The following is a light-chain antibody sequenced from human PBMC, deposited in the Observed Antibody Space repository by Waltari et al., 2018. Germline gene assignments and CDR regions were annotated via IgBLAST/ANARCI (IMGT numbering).Light chain of an antibody. J-gene: IGKJ2*01. CDR3: QRYGDSPKYT. CDR2: GSS. CDR1: QSISSCY. V-gene: IGKV3-20*01. Sequence: IVLTQSPGTLSLSPGERATLSCRASQSISSCYLAWYQQKPRQAPRLLIYGSSSRGTGIPDRFSGSGSGTDFTLTISRLEPEDFAVYYCQRYGDSPKYTFGQGTKLEIK.